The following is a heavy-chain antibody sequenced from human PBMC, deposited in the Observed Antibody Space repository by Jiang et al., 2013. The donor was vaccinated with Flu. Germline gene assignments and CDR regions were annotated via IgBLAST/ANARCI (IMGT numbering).Heavy chain of an antibody. J-gene: IGHJ1*01. V-gene: IGHV2-70*04. CDR2: IDWNDDK. D-gene: IGHD4-17*01. CDR3: ARGGDYGAEYFQH. Sequence: TLTCTFSGFSLSTSEMRVSWIRQPPGKALEWLARIDWNDDKFYSTSLKTRLTISKDTSKNQVVLTMTNMDPVDTATYYCARGGDYGAEYFQHWGQGTLVTVSS. CDR1: GFSLSTSEMR.